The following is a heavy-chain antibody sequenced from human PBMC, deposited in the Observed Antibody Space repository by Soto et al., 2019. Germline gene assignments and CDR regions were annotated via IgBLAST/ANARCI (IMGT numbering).Heavy chain of an antibody. Sequence: GASVKVSCKASGYTFTTYGIHWVRQAPGQRLEWMGWISAYNGNTNYAQKLQGRVTMTTDTSTSTAYMELRSLRSDDTAVYYCARRAIVVVPAASRDYYYYMDVWGKGTTVTVSS. CDR3: ARRAIVVVPAASRDYYYYMDV. V-gene: IGHV1-18*01. CDR2: ISAYNGNT. CDR1: GYTFTTYG. D-gene: IGHD2-2*01. J-gene: IGHJ6*03.